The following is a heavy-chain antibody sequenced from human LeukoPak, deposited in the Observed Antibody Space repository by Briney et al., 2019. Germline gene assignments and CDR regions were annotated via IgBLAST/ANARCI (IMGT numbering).Heavy chain of an antibody. CDR3: ARGLNDFWSGSFRFDP. Sequence: PSETLSLTCTVSGGSISSYSWSWIRQPPGKGLEWIGYIYYSGSTNYNPSLKSRVTISVDTSKNQFSLKLSSVTAADTAVYYCARGLNDFWSGSFRFDPWGLGTLVTVSS. CDR2: IYYSGST. CDR1: GGSISSYS. J-gene: IGHJ5*02. V-gene: IGHV4-59*01. D-gene: IGHD3-3*01.